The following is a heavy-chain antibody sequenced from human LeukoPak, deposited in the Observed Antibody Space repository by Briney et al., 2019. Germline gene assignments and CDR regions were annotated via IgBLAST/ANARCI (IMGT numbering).Heavy chain of an antibody. Sequence: GGSLRLSCVASGFTFSNHDMHWVRQGTGKGLEWVSGIGTGGDTHYPDSVKGRFTISRENAKNSLYLQMNSLRVGDTAMYYCARAARFYGSSGAHAFDIWGQGTMVTVSS. CDR2: IGTGGDT. CDR3: ARAARFYGSSGAHAFDI. D-gene: IGHD3-22*01. J-gene: IGHJ3*02. CDR1: GFTFSNHD. V-gene: IGHV3-13*01.